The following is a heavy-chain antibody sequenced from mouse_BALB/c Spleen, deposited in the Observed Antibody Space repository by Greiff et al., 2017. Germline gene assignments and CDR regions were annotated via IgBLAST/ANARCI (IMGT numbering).Heavy chain of an antibody. J-gene: IGHJ3*01. CDR2: ISNGGGST. V-gene: IGHV5-12-2*01. CDR1: GFTFSSYT. CDR3: ARKTGFAY. D-gene: IGHD4-1*01. Sequence: EVKLVESGGGLVQPGGSLKLSCAASGFTFSSYTMSWVRQTPEKRLEWVAYISNGGGSTYYPDTVKGRFTISRDNAKNTLYLQMSSLKSEDTAMYYCARKTGFAYWGQGTLVTVSA.